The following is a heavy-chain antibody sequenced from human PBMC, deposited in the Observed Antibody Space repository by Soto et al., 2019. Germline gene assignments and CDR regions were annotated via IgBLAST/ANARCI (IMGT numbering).Heavy chain of an antibody. CDR3: ARHGPLTNNWNQLNC. J-gene: IGHJ4*02. D-gene: IGHD1-1*01. Sequence: QLQLQESGPGLVKPSGTLSLTCTVSGGSISSSPYYWAWLRQPPGKGLQWIGNIYYNGNTFYNPSLKSRVTISIDTFKSQFSLGLSSVTASDTAVYYCARHGPLTNNWNQLNCWGQGTLVTVSS. CDR1: GGSISSSPYY. V-gene: IGHV4-39*01. CDR2: IYYNGNT.